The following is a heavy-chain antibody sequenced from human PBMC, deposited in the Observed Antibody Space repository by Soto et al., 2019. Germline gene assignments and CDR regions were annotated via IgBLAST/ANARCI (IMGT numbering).Heavy chain of an antibody. D-gene: IGHD2-2*01. V-gene: IGHV4-30-4*01. J-gene: IGHJ5*02. CDR2: IYYSGST. CDR3: ARQGYCSSTSCYNWLDP. Sequence: PSETLSLTCTVSGGSISSGDYYWSWIRQPPGKGLEWIGYIYYSGSTYYNPSLKSRVTISVDTSKNQFSLKLSSVTAADTAVYYCARQGYCSSTSCYNWLDPWGQGTMVTVYS. CDR1: GGSISSGDYY.